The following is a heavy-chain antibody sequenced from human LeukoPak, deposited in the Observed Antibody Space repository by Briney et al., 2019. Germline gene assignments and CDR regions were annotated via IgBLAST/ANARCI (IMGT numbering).Heavy chain of an antibody. J-gene: IGHJ4*02. V-gene: IGHV3-48*04. CDR1: GFTFSSYS. CDR3: ARDLLNDEGSSYFFDQ. CDR2: ISQSSDRI. Sequence: GGSLRLSCAASGFTFSSYSMNWVRQAPGKGLEGVSYISQSSDRIYHADSEKGRFTISRDNAKNSLYLQMDSLRVEDTAVYYCARDLLNDEGSSYFFDQWGQGTLVTVAS. D-gene: IGHD2-2*01.